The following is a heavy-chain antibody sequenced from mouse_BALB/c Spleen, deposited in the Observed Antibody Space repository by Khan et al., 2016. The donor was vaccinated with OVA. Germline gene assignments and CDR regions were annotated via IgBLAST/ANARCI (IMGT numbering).Heavy chain of an antibody. J-gene: IGHJ2*01. Sequence: QVQLKVSGAELAKPGASVKMSCKASGYTFINYWILWVKQRPGQGLEWIGYINPSTGYTDHNQNFKDKATLTADKSSSTAYMQLSSLTSEDAAVYYCARRGLRWDFDYWGRGTILTVSS. CDR1: GYTFINYW. CDR3: ARRGLRWDFDY. CDR2: INPSTGYT. D-gene: IGHD1-1*01. V-gene: IGHV1-7*01.